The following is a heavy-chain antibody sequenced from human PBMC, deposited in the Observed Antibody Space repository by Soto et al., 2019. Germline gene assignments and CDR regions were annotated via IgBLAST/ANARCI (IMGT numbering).Heavy chain of an antibody. CDR3: ARDLARGGGGAGFDY. V-gene: IGHV1-2*02. CDR2: INPNSGGT. CDR1: GYTFTGYY. Sequence: QVQLVQSGAEVKKPGASVKVSCKASGYTFTGYYIHWVRQAPGQGLEWMGWINPNSGGTKYPQKFQGRVTMTRDTSIRIVYMSLTGRKSDDRAVYFCARDLARGGGGAGFDYWGKGTLVAVSS. D-gene: IGHD3-16*01. J-gene: IGHJ4*02.